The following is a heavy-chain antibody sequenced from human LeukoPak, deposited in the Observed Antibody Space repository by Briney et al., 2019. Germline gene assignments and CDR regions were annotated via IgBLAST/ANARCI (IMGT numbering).Heavy chain of an antibody. CDR1: GYTFTSYG. V-gene: IGHV1-18*01. CDR2: ISAYNGNT. D-gene: IGHD3-22*01. Sequence: ASVKVSCKASGYTFTSYGISWVRQAPGQGLEWMGWISAYNGNTNYAQKLQGRVTMTTDTSTSTAYMELRSLRSDDTAVYYCARAPYYYDSSRLGWLDPWGQGTLVTVSS. J-gene: IGHJ5*02. CDR3: ARAPYYYDSSRLGWLDP.